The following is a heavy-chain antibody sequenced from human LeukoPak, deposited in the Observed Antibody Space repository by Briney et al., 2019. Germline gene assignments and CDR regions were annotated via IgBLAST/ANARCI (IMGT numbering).Heavy chain of an antibody. CDR2: LNPGGNEK. V-gene: IGHV3-7*01. CDR1: GFTVTSYA. CDR3: ARCNGYDDF. J-gene: IGHJ4*02. Sequence: GGSLRLSCAASGFTVTSYAMTWVRQAPGKGLEWVANLNPGGNEKYYVDSVKGRFTISRDNAKNSLFLHMNSLTVEDTAVYYCARCNGYDDFWGQGTLVTVSS. D-gene: IGHD3-22*01.